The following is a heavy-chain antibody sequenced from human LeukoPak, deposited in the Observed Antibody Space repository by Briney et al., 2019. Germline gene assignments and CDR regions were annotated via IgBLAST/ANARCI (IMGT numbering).Heavy chain of an antibody. J-gene: IGHJ4*02. D-gene: IGHD3-10*01. V-gene: IGHV3-21*01. CDR2: ISSSSSYI. Sequence: GGSLRLSCAASGFTFSSYSMNWVRQAPGKGLEWVTSISSSSSYIYYADSVKGRFTISRDNAKNSLYLQMNSLRAEDTAVYYCARPHFNYGSGSYGRYWGQGTLVTVSS. CDR1: GFTFSSYS. CDR3: ARPHFNYGSGSYGRY.